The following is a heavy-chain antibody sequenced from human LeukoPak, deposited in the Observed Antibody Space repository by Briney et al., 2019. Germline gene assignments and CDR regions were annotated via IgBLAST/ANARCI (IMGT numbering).Heavy chain of an antibody. J-gene: IGHJ4*02. V-gene: IGHV4-39*01. CDR3: ARHGRIAAAETGNY. Sequence: SGTLSLTCTVSGGSISSSSYSWGWIRQPPGKGLEWIGSIYYSGSTYYNPSLKSRVTISVDTSKNQFSLKLSSVTAADTAVYYCARHGRIAAAETGNYWGQGTLVTVSS. CDR2: IYYSGST. CDR1: GGSISSSSYS. D-gene: IGHD6-13*01.